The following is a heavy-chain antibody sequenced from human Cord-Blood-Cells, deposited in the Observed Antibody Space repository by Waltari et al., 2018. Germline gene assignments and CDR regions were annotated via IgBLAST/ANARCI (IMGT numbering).Heavy chain of an antibody. CDR2: INHSGST. D-gene: IGHD2-2*01. J-gene: IGHJ4*02. V-gene: IGHV4-34*01. Sequence: QVQLQQWGAGLLKPSETLSLTCAVYGGSFSGYYWSWIRQPPGNGLEWIGEINHSGSTSYNPSLKSRVTIAVDTAKNQFSLKLSSVTAADTAVYYCARRSSNTICYDYWGQGTLVTVSS. CDR1: GGSFSGYY. CDR3: ARRSSNTICYDY.